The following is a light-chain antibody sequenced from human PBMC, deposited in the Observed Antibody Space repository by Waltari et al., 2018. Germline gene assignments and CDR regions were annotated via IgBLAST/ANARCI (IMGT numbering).Light chain of an antibody. CDR1: ANIGIF. Sequence: DLQMTQSPSSLSASVGARGTITCRAGANIGIFLNSYQQTPGKAPKLLIFDASSLQIGVPSRFSGSGSGTDFSLTITNLQPEDFATYSCQQSHDIPHTFGQGTNLDIK. V-gene: IGKV1-39*01. J-gene: IGKJ2*01. CDR3: QQSHDIPHT. CDR2: DAS.